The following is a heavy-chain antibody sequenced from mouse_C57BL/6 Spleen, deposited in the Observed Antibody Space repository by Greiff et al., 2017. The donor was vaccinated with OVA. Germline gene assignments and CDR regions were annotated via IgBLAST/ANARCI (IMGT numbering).Heavy chain of an antibody. CDR2: IYPGSGST. CDR1: GYTFTSYW. J-gene: IGHJ2*01. CDR3: ARGLITTVVATSYFDY. D-gene: IGHD1-1*01. V-gene: IGHV1-55*01. Sequence: QVQLKQPGAELVKPGASVKMSCKASGYTFTSYWITWVKQRPGQGLEWIGDIYPGSGSTNYNEKFKSKATLTVDTSSSTAYMQLSSLTSEDSAVYYCARGLITTVVATSYFDYWGQGTTLTVSS.